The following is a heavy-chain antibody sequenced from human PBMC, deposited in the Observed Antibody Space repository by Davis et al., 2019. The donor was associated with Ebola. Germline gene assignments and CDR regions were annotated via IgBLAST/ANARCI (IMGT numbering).Heavy chain of an antibody. D-gene: IGHD3-22*01. CDR2: ISPNDGDT. CDR3: ARDRRDPVYYDSSGDFDY. J-gene: IGHJ4*02. V-gene: IGHV1-2*02. CDR1: GYTFTGYY. Sequence: ASVKVSCKAFGYTFTGYYVHWLRQAPGQGLEWMGWISPNDGDTNIAQKFKGRVSMTRDTSISTAYMEMWRLRSDDTAVYYCARDRRDPVYYDSSGDFDYWGQGTLVTVSA.